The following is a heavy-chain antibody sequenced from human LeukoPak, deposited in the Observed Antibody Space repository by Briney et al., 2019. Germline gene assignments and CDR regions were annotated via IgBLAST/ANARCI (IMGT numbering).Heavy chain of an antibody. Sequence: SETLSLTCTVSGGSISSYYWSWIRQPPGKGLEGIGYIYYSGSTNYNPSLKSRVTISVDTSKNQFSLKLSSVTAADTAVYYCARAAYCSGGSCYSFNGNYFDYWGQGTLVTVSS. D-gene: IGHD2-15*01. CDR3: ARAAYCSGGSCYSFNGNYFDY. CDR1: GGSISSYY. CDR2: IYYSGST. J-gene: IGHJ4*02. V-gene: IGHV4-59*01.